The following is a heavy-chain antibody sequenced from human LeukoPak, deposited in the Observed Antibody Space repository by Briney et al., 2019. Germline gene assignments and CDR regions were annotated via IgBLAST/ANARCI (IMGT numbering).Heavy chain of an antibody. CDR1: GGSISSGDYY. Sequence: SQTLSLTCTVSGGSISSGDYYWSWIRQPPGKGLEWIGYIYYSGSTYYNPSLKSRVAISVDTSKNQFSLKLSTVTAADTAVYYCARLTTVSWAFDTWGQGTMATVSS. D-gene: IGHD1-1*01. CDR3: ARLTTVSWAFDT. CDR2: IYYSGST. V-gene: IGHV4-30-4*01. J-gene: IGHJ3*02.